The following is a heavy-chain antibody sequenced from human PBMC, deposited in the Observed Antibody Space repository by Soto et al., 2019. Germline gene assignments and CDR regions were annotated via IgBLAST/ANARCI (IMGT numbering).Heavy chain of an antibody. D-gene: IGHD6-13*01. CDR1: GGTFSSYT. J-gene: IGHJ6*02. CDR2: IIPILGIA. Sequence: QVQLVQSGAEVKKPGSSVKVSCKASGGTFSSYTISWVRQAPGQGLEWMGRIIPILGIANYAQKFQGRVASTADKSTSTAYMELSSLRSEDTAVYYCARVSGYSSSGYGQGYYGMDVWGQGTTVTVSS. V-gene: IGHV1-69*02. CDR3: ARVSGYSSSGYGQGYYGMDV.